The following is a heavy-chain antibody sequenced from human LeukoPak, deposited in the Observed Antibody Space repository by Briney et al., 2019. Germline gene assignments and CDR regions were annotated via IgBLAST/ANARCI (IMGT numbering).Heavy chain of an antibody. J-gene: IGHJ6*03. Sequence: SETLSLTCTVSGGSISSYYWSWIRQPPGKGLEWIGYIYYSGSTYYNPSLKSRVTISVDTSKNQFSLKLSSVTAADTAVYYCWFGELSKYYYYMDVWGKGTTVTVSS. V-gene: IGHV4-59*12. CDR2: IYYSGST. CDR3: WFGELSKYYYYMDV. D-gene: IGHD3-10*01. CDR1: GGSISSYY.